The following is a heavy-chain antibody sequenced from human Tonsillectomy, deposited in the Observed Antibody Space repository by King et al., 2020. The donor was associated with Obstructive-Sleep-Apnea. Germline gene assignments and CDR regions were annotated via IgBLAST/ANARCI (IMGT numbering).Heavy chain of an antibody. CDR2: ISSSSSYI. J-gene: IGHJ4*02. D-gene: IGHD3-22*01. V-gene: IGHV3-21*01. CDR3: ARDTLYYYDSSGYLTRRLFDY. CDR1: GFTFSSYS. Sequence: VQLVQSGGGLVKPGGSLRLSCAVSGFTFSSYSMNWVRQAPGKGLEWVSSISSSSSYIYYADSVKGRFTISRDNAKNSLYLQMNSLRAEDTAVYYCARDTLYYYDSSGYLTRRLFDYWGQGTLVTVSS.